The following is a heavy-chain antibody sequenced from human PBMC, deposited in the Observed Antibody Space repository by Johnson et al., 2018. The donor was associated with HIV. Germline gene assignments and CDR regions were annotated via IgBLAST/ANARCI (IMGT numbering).Heavy chain of an antibody. CDR3: ASSSLGWGIDAFDI. J-gene: IGHJ3*02. CDR1: GFTVSNNY. CDR2: VVSSGAT. D-gene: IGHD3-16*01. Sequence: VQLVESGGGVVQPGRSLRLSCAASGFTVSNNYMGWVRQAPGKSLEWVSYVVSSGATDFVDSAKGRFTISRDNSRNSLNLQMNSLRVEDTAVYYCASSSLGWGIDAFDIWGQGTMVTVSS. V-gene: IGHV3-66*01.